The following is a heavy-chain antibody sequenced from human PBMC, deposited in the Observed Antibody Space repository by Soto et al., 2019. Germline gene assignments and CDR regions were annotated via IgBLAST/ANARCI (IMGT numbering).Heavy chain of an antibody. CDR2: IYYSGST. V-gene: IGHV4-31*01. Sequence: QVQLQESGPGLVKPSQTLSLTCTVSGGSISSGGYHWSWIRQHPGKGLEWIGYIYYSGSTYYNPXXXXXXXXXXXXXXXXXXXXXXXXXXXXXXXXXCARGVQHWGQGTLVTVSS. CDR3: ARGVQH. J-gene: IGHJ1*01. CDR1: GGSISSGGYH.